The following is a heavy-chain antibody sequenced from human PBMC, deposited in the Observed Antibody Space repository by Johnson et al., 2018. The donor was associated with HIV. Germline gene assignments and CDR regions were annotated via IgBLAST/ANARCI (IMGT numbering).Heavy chain of an antibody. J-gene: IGHJ3*02. V-gene: IGHV3-30*03. CDR2: ISYDGSDK. Sequence: QVQLVESGGGVVQPGRSLRLSCAASGFTFSSYGMHWVRQAPGKGLAWVAVISYDGSDKYHADSVKGRFTISRDSSKNTLYLEMNTLRAEDTAVYYCARGFDAFDIWGQGTMVTVSS. CDR3: ARGFDAFDI. CDR1: GFTFSSYG.